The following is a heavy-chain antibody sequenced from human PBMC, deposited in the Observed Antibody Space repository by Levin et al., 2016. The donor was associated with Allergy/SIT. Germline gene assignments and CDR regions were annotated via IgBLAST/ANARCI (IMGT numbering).Heavy chain of an antibody. CDR3: EGFGELLYPHYYYYYMDV. CDR2: ISSNGGST. D-gene: IGHD3-10*01. V-gene: IGHV3-64*04. CDR1: GFTFSSYA. J-gene: IGHJ6*03. Sequence: GESLKISCSASGFTFSSYAMHWVRQAPGKGLEYVSAISSNGGSTYYADSVKGKFTISRDNSKNTLYLQMNSLRAEDTAVYYCEGFGELLYPHYYYYYMDVWGKGTTVTVSS.